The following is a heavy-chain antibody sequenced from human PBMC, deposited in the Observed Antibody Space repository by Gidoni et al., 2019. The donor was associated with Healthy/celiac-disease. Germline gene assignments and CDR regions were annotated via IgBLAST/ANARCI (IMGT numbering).Heavy chain of an antibody. CDR1: GFTFSSDW. V-gene: IGHV3-7*01. J-gene: IGHJ4*02. CDR3: ARDIVVVVAAGIDY. CDR2: IKQDGSEK. Sequence: EVQLVESGGGLVQPGGSLRLSCAASGFTFSSDWMSWVRQAPGKGLEWVANIKQDGSEKYYVDSVKGRFTISRDNAKNSLYLQMNSLRAEDTAVYYCARDIVVVVAAGIDYWGQGTLVTVSS. D-gene: IGHD2-15*01.